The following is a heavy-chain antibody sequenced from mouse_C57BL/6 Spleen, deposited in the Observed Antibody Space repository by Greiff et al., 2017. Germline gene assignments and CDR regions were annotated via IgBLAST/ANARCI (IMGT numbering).Heavy chain of an antibody. D-gene: IGHD2-1*01. J-gene: IGHJ1*03. V-gene: IGHV3-6*01. CDR2: ISYDGSN. CDR1: GYSITSGYY. CDR3: ARDPYYGNPRRYFDV. Sequence: EVQLQESGPGLVKPSQSLSLTCSVTGYSITSGYYWNWIRQFPGNKLEWMGYISYDGSNNYNPSLKNRISITRDTSKNQFFLKLNSVTTEDTATYYGARDPYYGNPRRYFDVWGTGTTVTVSS.